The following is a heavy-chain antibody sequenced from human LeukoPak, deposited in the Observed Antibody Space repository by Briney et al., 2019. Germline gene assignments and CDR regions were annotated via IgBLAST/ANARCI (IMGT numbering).Heavy chain of an antibody. D-gene: IGHD6-19*01. Sequence: GGSLRLSCAASGFIFRNYWMSWARQAPGKGLEWVANIKHDGSATYYVDSFKGRFTISRDNDKNSLYLQMNSLRAEDTAVYYCARDVSGWYGNWFDPWGQGTLVTVSS. V-gene: IGHV3-7*01. CDR1: GFIFRNYW. CDR3: ARDVSGWYGNWFDP. CDR2: IKHDGSAT. J-gene: IGHJ5*02.